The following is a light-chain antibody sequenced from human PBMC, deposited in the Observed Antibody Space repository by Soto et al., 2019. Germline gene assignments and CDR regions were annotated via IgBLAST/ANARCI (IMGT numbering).Light chain of an antibody. J-gene: IGKJ5*01. CDR1: QSISGN. CDR2: GAS. Sequence: EIVMTQSPGTLSVSPGERATLSSRASQSISGNLVWYQQKPGQAHRLLIYGASTRATGIPARFTGSGSGTEVTLTISSLQSEDFAFYYCQQYNNWPQITVGQETRLEIK. CDR3: QQYNNWPQIT. V-gene: IGKV3-15*01.